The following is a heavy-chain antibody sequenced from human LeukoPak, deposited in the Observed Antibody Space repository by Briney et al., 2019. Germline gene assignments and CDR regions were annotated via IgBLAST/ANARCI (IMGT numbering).Heavy chain of an antibody. D-gene: IGHD3-10*01. V-gene: IGHV4-59*08. J-gene: IGHJ4*02. CDR1: GGSISAYY. CDR2: IYRSGST. Sequence: SETLSLTCTVSGGSISAYYWSWIRQPPGKGLEWIGYIYRSGSTNTNPSLKSRVTISVDASENQVSLKLSSVTAADTAVYYCARHSHYYGSGSFYRDYFDYWGQGTLVTVSS. CDR3: ARHSHYYGSGSFYRDYFDY.